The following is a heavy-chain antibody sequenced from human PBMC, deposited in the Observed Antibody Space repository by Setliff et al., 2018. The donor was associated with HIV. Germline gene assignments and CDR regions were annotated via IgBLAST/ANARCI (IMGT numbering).Heavy chain of an antibody. CDR1: GGSISSGTYY. Sequence: SSETLSLTCSVSGGSISSGTYYWGWIRQPPGEGLEWIGEITHSGSTNYNPSLKSRVTISVDTSKNQFSLNLTSVTAADTAVYYCARVPIVVITNWYFDLWGRGALVTVSS. D-gene: IGHD3-22*01. V-gene: IGHV4-39*07. CDR2: ITHSGST. CDR3: ARVPIVVITNWYFDL. J-gene: IGHJ2*01.